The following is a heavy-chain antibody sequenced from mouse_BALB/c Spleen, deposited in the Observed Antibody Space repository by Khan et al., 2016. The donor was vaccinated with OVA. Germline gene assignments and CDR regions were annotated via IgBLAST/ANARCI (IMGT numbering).Heavy chain of an antibody. Sequence: EVQLQQSGPELVKPGASVKISCKASGYSFTGYFMNWVMQSHGKSLEWIGRINPHIGETFYNQKFKGKATLTVDESSSTAHMELRSLASEDSAVLKCAKKNGSDFDYWGQGTTLTVSS. CDR3: AKKNGSDFDY. D-gene: IGHD1-1*01. CDR2: INPHIGET. V-gene: IGHV1-20*02. J-gene: IGHJ2*01. CDR1: GYSFTGYF.